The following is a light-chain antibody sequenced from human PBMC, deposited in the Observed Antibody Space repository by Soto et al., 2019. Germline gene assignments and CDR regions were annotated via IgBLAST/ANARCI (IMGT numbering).Light chain of an antibody. J-gene: IGLJ2*01. Sequence: QSVLTQPASVSGSPGQSITISCTGTSSGVGGHNYVSWYQQHPGKAPKLMIYEVNNRPSGVSDRFSGSKAGNTASLTISGLQAEDEADYYCSSFTSSTTLVVFGGGTKLTVL. V-gene: IGLV2-14*01. CDR3: SSFTSSTTLVV. CDR2: EVN. CDR1: SSGVGGHNY.